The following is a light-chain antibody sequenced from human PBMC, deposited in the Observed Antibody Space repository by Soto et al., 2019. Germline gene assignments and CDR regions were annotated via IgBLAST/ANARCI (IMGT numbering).Light chain of an antibody. CDR1: SSDVGGHNS. CDR2: NVS. J-gene: IGLJ1*01. CDR3: TSYTSSSTYV. V-gene: IGLV2-14*01. Sequence: QPASVSGSPGQSITISCTGTSSDVGGHNSVSWYQQHPGKAPKLMIYNVSNRPSGVSNRFSGSKSGNTASLTISGLLAEDEADYYCTSYTSSSTYVFGAGTKVTVL.